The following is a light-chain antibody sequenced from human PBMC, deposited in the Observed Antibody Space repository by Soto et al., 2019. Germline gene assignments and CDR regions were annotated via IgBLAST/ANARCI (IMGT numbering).Light chain of an antibody. J-gene: IGKJ4*01. V-gene: IGKV1D-12*01. CDR3: QQADSFPLT. Sequence: DIQITQSPSSVSASIGDTVTITCRASQDISTLLAWYQQKTGKAPKILIYGASTLESGVPSRFRGRGSGTDFTLTISRLQPEDFATYFCQQADSFPLTFGGGTKVDIK. CDR2: GAS. CDR1: QDISTL.